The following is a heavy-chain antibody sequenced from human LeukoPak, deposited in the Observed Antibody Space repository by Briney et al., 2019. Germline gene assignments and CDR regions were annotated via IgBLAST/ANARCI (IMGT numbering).Heavy chain of an antibody. J-gene: IGHJ4*02. V-gene: IGHV3-23*01. CDR1: GFTFSSYG. CDR3: AKDLKWLRFRYFDY. CDR2: ISGSGGST. Sequence: GGSLRLSCAASGFTFSSYGMSWVRQAPGKGLEWVSAISGSGGSTYYADSVKGRFTISRDNSKNTLYLQMNSLRAEDTAVYYCAKDLKWLRFRYFDYWGQGTLVTVSS. D-gene: IGHD5-12*01.